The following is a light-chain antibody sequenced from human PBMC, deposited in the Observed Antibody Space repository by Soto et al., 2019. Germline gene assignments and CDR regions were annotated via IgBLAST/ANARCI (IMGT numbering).Light chain of an antibody. V-gene: IGLV2-23*02. CDR1: RSDGGAYNL. CDR3: CSYAGSTWGYV. Sequence: QSVLTQPASLSGSPGQSITISCTGTRSDGGAYNLVSWYQHYPAKAPNLLIYGVNQWPSGISVRFSGSNSGNTASLTISGLQAEDEADYYCCSYAGSTWGYVFGTGTKVTVL. CDR2: GVN. J-gene: IGLJ1*01.